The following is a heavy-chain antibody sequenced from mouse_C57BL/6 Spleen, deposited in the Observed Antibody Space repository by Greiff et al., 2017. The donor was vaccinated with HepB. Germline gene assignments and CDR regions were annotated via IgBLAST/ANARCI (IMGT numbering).Heavy chain of an antibody. J-gene: IGHJ4*01. V-gene: IGHV1-54*01. CDR1: GYAFTNYL. CDR2: INPGSGGT. Sequence: QVQLQQSGAELVRPGTSVKVSCKASGYAFTNYLIEWVKQRPGQGLEWIGVINPGSGGTNYNEKCKGKATLTADKSSSTAYMQLSSLTSEDSAVYFCARWGGYWGQGTSVTVSS. CDR3: ARWGGY.